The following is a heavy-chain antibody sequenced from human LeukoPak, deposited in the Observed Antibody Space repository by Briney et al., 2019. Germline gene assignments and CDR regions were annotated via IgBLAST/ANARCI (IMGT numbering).Heavy chain of an antibody. CDR1: GGSISSGGYS. J-gene: IGHJ4*02. D-gene: IGHD6-19*01. CDR2: IYHSGST. Sequence: PSQTLSLTCAVSGGSISSGGYSWSWIRQPPGKGLEWIGYIYHSGSTYYNPSLKSRVTISVDTSKNQFSLKLSSVTAADTAVYYCARRKRLVRERYFDYWGQGTLVTVSS. V-gene: IGHV4-30-2*01. CDR3: ARRKRLVRERYFDY.